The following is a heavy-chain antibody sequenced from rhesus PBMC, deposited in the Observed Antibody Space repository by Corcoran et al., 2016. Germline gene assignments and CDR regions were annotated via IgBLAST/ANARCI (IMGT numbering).Heavy chain of an antibody. J-gene: IGHJ4*01. CDR2: ISGSGGST. Sequence: QLQLQESGPGLVTPSATLSLTCAVSGGSIISNYLSWFRPPPGTGLEWIGRISGSGGSTDYNPALKSRVTISTDTSKNQFSLKLSSVTAADTAVYYCARMGSGWFPTHFDYWGQGVLVTVSS. CDR3: ARMGSGWFPTHFDY. D-gene: IGHD6-31*01. V-gene: IGHV4-173*01. CDR1: GGSIISNY.